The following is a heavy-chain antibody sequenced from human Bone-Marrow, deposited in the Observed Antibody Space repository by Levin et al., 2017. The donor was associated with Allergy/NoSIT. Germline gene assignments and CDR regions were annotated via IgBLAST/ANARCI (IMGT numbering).Heavy chain of an antibody. J-gene: IGHJ4*02. CDR2: IIPIFGTA. CDR1: GGTFSSYA. D-gene: IGHD4-11*01. V-gene: IGHV1-69*13. Sequence: SVKVSCKASGGTFSSYAISWVRQAPGQGLEWMGGIIPIFGTANYAQKFQGRVTITADESTSTAYMELSSLRSEDTAVYYCAREPSMNKFYSNYPALYFDYWGQGTLVTVSS. CDR3: AREPSMNKFYSNYPALYFDY.